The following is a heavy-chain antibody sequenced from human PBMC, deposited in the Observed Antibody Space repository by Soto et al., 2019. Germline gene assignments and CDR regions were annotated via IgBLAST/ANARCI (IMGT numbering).Heavy chain of an antibody. J-gene: IGHJ4*02. D-gene: IGHD3-10*01. Sequence: SETLSLTCTVSGGSIISGDYYWSWIRQPPGKGLEWIGYIYYSGSTYYNPSLKSRVTISVDTSKNQFSLKLSSVTAADTAVYYCARETYYYGSGSYYPIFDYWGQGTLVTVSS. V-gene: IGHV4-30-4*01. CDR3: ARETYYYGSGSYYPIFDY. CDR1: GGSIISGDYY. CDR2: IYYSGST.